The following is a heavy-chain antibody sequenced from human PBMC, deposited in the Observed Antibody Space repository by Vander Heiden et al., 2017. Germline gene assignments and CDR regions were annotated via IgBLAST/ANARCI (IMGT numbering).Heavy chain of an antibody. V-gene: IGHV4-61*01. CDR3: ARDRWGKRDGYNYRGSGGPDAFDI. Sequence: QVQLQESGPGLVKPSETLSLTCTVSGGSVSSGSYYWSWIRQPPGKGLEWIGYIYYSGSTNYNPSLKSRVTISVDTSKNQFSLKLSSVTAADTAVYYCARDRWGKRDGYNYRGSGGPDAFDIWGQGTMVTVSS. J-gene: IGHJ3*02. CDR1: GGSVSSGSYY. D-gene: IGHD5-12*01. CDR2: IYYSGST.